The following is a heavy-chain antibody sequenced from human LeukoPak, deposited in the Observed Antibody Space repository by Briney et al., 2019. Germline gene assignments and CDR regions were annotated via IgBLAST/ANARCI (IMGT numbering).Heavy chain of an antibody. V-gene: IGHV3-30*18. D-gene: IGHD2-21*02. J-gene: IGHJ4*02. Sequence: SCKASGYTFTGYYMHWVRQAPGKGLEWVAVISYDGSNKYYADSVKGRFTISRDTSKNTLYLQMNSLRAEDTAVYYCAKDRHICGVDCNGDYWGQGTLVTVSS. CDR1: GYTFTGYY. CDR2: ISYDGSNK. CDR3: AKDRHICGVDCNGDY.